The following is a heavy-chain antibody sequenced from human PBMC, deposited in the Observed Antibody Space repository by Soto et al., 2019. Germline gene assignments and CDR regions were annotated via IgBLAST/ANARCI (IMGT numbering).Heavy chain of an antibody. V-gene: IGHV4-31*03. Sequence: SETLSLTCTVSGGSISSDANFWIWIRHLPGRGLEWIGYISYTGRTYYTPSLNSRLTISLDTSKNLFSLRLSAVTAADTAVYFCARGSFSSSSSWFDPWGQGTLVTVSS. J-gene: IGHJ5*02. D-gene: IGHD6-6*01. CDR1: GGSISSDANF. CDR3: ARGSFSSSSSWFDP. CDR2: ISYTGRT.